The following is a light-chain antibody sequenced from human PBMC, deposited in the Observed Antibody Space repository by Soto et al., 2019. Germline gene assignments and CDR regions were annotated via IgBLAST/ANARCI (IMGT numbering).Light chain of an antibody. J-gene: IGLJ2*01. CDR3: SSYAGSNVL. CDR1: SSNIGAGYD. Sequence: QSVLTQPPSVSGAPGQRVTISCTGSSSNIGAGYDVHWYQQLPGTVPKLVIYDNNQRPSGVLDRFSGSKSGTSASLAITGLQAEDEADYYCSSYAGSNVLFGGGTKLTVL. V-gene: IGLV1-40*01. CDR2: DNN.